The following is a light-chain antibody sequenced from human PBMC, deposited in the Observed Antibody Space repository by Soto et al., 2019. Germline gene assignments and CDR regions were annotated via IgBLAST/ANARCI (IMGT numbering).Light chain of an antibody. Sequence: EIVLTQSPATLSLSPGERATLSCRASPSVSSYLAWYQQKPGQAPRLLIYDASNRATGIPTRFSGSGSGTDFTLTISSLEPEDFAVYYCQQRSNWPPLTFGGETKLEIK. CDR1: PSVSSY. J-gene: IGKJ4*01. V-gene: IGKV3-11*01. CDR2: DAS. CDR3: QQRSNWPPLT.